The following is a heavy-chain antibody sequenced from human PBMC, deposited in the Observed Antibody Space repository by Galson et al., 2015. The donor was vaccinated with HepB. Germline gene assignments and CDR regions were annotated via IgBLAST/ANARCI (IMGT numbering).Heavy chain of an antibody. V-gene: IGHV3-64D*06. J-gene: IGHJ6*02. CDR1: GFTFSRYS. CDR3: VKDHSNDILTIYCTYYYGMDV. Sequence: SLRLSCAASGFTFSRYSMHWVRQAPGKGLEYVSAISSNGAYPYYADSVKGRLTISRDNSKNTLYLQMSSLRAEDTAVYYCVKDHSNDILTIYCTYYYGMDVWGQGTTVTVSS. CDR2: ISSNGAYP. D-gene: IGHD3-9*01.